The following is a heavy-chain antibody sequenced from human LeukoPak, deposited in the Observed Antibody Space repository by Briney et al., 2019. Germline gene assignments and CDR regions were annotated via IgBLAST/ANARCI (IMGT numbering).Heavy chain of an antibody. CDR2: IKQDGSEK. J-gene: IGHJ4*02. Sequence: GGSLRLSCVVSGFTLSGNWMNWVRQAPGKGLEWVANIKQDGSEKYYVDSVKGRFTISRDNAKNSLYLQMNSLRAEDTAVYYCAKDQGLLWFGEPDTYFDYWGQGTLVTVSS. D-gene: IGHD3-10*01. V-gene: IGHV3-7*01. CDR3: AKDQGLLWFGEPDTYFDY. CDR1: GFTLSGNW.